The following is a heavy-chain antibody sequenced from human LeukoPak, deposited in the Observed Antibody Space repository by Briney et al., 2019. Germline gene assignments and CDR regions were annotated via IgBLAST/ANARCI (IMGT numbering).Heavy chain of an antibody. CDR1: GGSISSSSYY. D-gene: IGHD2-15*01. Sequence: SETLSLTCTVSGGSISSSSYYWGWIRQPPGKGLGWIGSIYYSGSTYYNPSLKSRVTISVDTSKNQFSLKLSSVTAADTAVYYCAIGKYCSGGSCPSYYYYYYMDVWGKGTTVTVSS. J-gene: IGHJ6*03. CDR2: IYYSGST. V-gene: IGHV4-39*01. CDR3: AIGKYCSGGSCPSYYYYYYMDV.